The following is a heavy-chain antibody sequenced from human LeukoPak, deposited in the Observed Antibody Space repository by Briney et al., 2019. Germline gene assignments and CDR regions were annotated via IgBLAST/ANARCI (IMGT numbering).Heavy chain of an antibody. J-gene: IGHJ4*02. D-gene: IGHD3-10*01. CDR2: INHSGST. Sequence: SETLSLTCTVSGGSISSYYWSWIRQPPGKGLEWIGEINHSGSTNYNPSLKGRVTMSVDTSKNQFSLKLSSVTAADTAVYYCARGNGWFGEFKYYFDYWGQGTLVTVSS. V-gene: IGHV4-34*01. CDR1: GGSISSYY. CDR3: ARGNGWFGEFKYYFDY.